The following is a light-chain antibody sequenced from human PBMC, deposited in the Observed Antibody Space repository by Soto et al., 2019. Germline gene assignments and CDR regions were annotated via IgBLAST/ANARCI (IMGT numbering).Light chain of an antibody. Sequence: QPVLTQPASVSGSPGQSITIPCTGTNSDVGGYNYVSWYQHHPGKAPKLMIYEVFNRPSGVSSRFSGSKSGSTASLTISGLQAEDEADYYCSSYTTTNTLYVFGTGTSSPS. CDR1: NSDVGGYNY. CDR3: SSYTTTNTLYV. CDR2: EVF. V-gene: IGLV2-14*01. J-gene: IGLJ1*01.